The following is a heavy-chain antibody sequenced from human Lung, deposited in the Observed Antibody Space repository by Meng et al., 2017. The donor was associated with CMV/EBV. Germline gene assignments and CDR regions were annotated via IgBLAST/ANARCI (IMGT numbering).Heavy chain of an antibody. D-gene: IGHD1-26*01. CDR2: IFHGGST. Sequence: SETLSLXCTVLGGSISNTRHYWGWIRQPPGKGLACLGTIFHGGSTYSDPSLTSRVTLEADTSKNQFSLKLSSVSAAGTAVYFCATGAYPLSYRGDGVDDWGQGXMVTVSS. CDR3: ATGAYPLSYRGDGVDD. J-gene: IGHJ3*01. CDR1: GGSISNTRHY. V-gene: IGHV4-39*07.